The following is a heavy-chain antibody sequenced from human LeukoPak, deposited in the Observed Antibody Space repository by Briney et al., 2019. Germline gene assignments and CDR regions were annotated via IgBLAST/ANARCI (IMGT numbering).Heavy chain of an antibody. D-gene: IGHD3-9*01. CDR2: INPNAGTT. J-gene: IGHJ4*02. Sequence: ASVKVSCKASGYTFTSYYMHWVRQAPGQGLEWMGIINPNAGTTSYAQKFQGRVTVTRDTSTSTVYMELSSLRSEDTAVYYCARDLSGGKLRYFDWLPPDYWGQGTLVTVSS. V-gene: IGHV1-46*01. CDR1: GYTFTSYY. CDR3: ARDLSGGKLRYFDWLPPDY.